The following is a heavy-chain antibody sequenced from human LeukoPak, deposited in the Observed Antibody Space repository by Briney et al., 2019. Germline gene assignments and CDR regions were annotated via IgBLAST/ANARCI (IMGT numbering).Heavy chain of an antibody. CDR1: GGSISSYY. D-gene: IGHD6-6*01. CDR2: IYTSGST. Sequence: PSETLSLTCTVSGGSISSYYWSWIRQPAGKGLEWIGRIYTSGSTNYNPSLKSRVTMSVDTSKNQFSLQLSSVTAADTAVYYCARVLSSSGADYYFDYWGQGTLVTVSS. V-gene: IGHV4-4*07. CDR3: ARVLSSSGADYYFDY. J-gene: IGHJ4*02.